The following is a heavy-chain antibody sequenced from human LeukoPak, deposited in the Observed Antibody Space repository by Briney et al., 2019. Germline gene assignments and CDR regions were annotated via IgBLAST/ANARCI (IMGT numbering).Heavy chain of an antibody. D-gene: IGHD2-2*01. CDR1: GFTFISYA. CDR3: AKSRVVVVPFDP. Sequence: PGGSLRLSCAASGFTFISYAMSWVRQAPGKGLEGVSAISGSGGSTYYADSVKGRFTISRHNSKNTLYLQMNSLRAEDTAVYYCAKSRVVVVPFDPWGQGTLVTVSS. J-gene: IGHJ5*02. V-gene: IGHV3-23*01. CDR2: ISGSGGST.